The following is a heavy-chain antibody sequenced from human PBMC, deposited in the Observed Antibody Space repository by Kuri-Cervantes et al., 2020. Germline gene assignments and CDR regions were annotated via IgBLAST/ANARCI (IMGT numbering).Heavy chain of an antibody. Sequence: GGSLRLSCAASGFTFSSYSMNWVRQAPGKGLEWVSAISGSGGSTYYADSVKGRFTISRDNSKSTLYLQMNSLRAEDTAVYYCAKDTVVVITPNFDYLSPGPLVTVSS. CDR3: AKDTVVVITPNFDY. D-gene: IGHD3-22*01. J-gene: IGHJ4*02. CDR1: GFTFSSYS. V-gene: IGHV3-23*01. CDR2: ISGSGGST.